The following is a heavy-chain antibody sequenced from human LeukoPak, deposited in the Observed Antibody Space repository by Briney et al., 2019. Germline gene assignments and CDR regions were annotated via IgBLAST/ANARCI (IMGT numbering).Heavy chain of an antibody. CDR1: GFTFSDYY. D-gene: IGHD6-13*01. J-gene: IGHJ4*02. CDR2: ISSSGSTI. CDR3: ARGGEYSSSWYGNLNY. V-gene: IGHV3-11*01. Sequence: GGSLRLSCAASGFTFSDYYMSWIRQAPGKGLEWVSYISSSGSTIYYADSVKGRFTISRDNAKNSLYLQMNRLRAEDTAVYYCARGGEYSSSWYGNLNYWGQGTLVTVSS.